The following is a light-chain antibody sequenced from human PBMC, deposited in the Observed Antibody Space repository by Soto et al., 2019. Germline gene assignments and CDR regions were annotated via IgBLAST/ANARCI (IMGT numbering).Light chain of an antibody. Sequence: QSALTQPASVSGSPGQSITISCTGTSSDGGSHNLVSWYQQHPGQAPKLMIYEVSKRPLGVSTRFSASKSGNTASLTISGLQAEDGADYYCCSYGGSRAVFGGGTQLTVL. CDR1: SSDGGSHNL. CDR2: EVS. V-gene: IGLV2-23*02. J-gene: IGLJ7*01. CDR3: CSYGGSRAV.